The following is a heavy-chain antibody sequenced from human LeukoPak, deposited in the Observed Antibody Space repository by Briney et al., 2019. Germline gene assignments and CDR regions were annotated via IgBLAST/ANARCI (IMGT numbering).Heavy chain of an antibody. CDR3: AREIGGGPRGDNWFDP. J-gene: IGHJ5*02. CDR2: IYYSGST. CDR1: GGSISSYY. Sequence: SETLSLTCTVSGGSISSYYWSWIRQPPGKGLEWIGYIYYSGSTNYNPSLKSRVTISVDTSKNQFSLKLSSVTAADTAVYYCAREIGGGPRGDNWFDPWGQGTLVTVSS. V-gene: IGHV4-59*01. D-gene: IGHD1-26*01.